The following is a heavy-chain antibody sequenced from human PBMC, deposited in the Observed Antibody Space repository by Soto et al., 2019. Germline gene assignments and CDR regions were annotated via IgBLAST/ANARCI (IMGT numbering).Heavy chain of an antibody. J-gene: IGHJ4*02. CDR3: ARESEDLTSNFDY. Sequence: GGSLRLSCAASGFTFTRYSMNWVRQAPGKGLEWVSSISSTTNYIYYGDSMKGRFTISRDNAKNSLYLEMNSLRAEDTAVYYCARESEDLTSNFDYWGQGTLVTVAS. CDR2: ISSTTNYI. V-gene: IGHV3-21*06. CDR1: GFTFTRYS.